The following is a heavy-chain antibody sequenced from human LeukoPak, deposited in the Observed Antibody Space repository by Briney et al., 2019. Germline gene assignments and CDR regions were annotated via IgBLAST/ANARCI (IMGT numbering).Heavy chain of an antibody. CDR3: ARVWGAFDI. V-gene: IGHV3-66*01. CDR2: IYSDGST. J-gene: IGHJ3*02. D-gene: IGHD3-10*01. Sequence: GGSLRLSCAASGFTVSSNYMGWVRQAPGKGLEWVSVIYSDGSTYYADSVKGRFTISRDNSKNMIYLEMGSLRAEDMAVYYCARVWGAFDIWGQGTMVTVSS. CDR1: GFTVSSNY.